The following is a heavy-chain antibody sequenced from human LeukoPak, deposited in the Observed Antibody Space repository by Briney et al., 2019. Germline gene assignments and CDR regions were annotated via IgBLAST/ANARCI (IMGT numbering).Heavy chain of an antibody. D-gene: IGHD6-6*01. CDR3: ASQYSSSGDYYYYGMDV. Sequence: EASVKVSCKASGGTFSSYAISWVRQAPGQGLEWMGRIIPIFGIANYAQKFQGRVTTIADKSTSTAYMELSSLRSEDTAVYYCASQYSSSGDYYYYGMDVWGQGTTVTVSS. J-gene: IGHJ6*02. V-gene: IGHV1-69*04. CDR2: IIPIFGIA. CDR1: GGTFSSYA.